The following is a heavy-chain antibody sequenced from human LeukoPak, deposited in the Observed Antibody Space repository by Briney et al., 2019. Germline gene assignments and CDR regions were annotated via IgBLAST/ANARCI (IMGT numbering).Heavy chain of an antibody. CDR3: ARGGPTANFGVVPVFDY. CDR2: ISAYNGNT. D-gene: IGHD3-3*01. Sequence: ASVKVSCKASGYTFTSYGISWVRRAPGQGLEWMGWISAYNGNTNYAQKLQGRVTMTTDTSTSTAYMELRSLRSDDTAVYYCARGGPTANFGVVPVFDYWGQGTLVTVSS. J-gene: IGHJ4*02. V-gene: IGHV1-18*01. CDR1: GYTFTSYG.